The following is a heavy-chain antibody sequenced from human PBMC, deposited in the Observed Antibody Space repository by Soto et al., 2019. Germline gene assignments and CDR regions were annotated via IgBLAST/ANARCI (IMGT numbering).Heavy chain of an antibody. Sequence: EVQLVESGGGLVQPGGSLILSCAASGFNFSIYWMHWVRQAPGKGLVWVSRIITDGSSTSYADSVKGRFTISRDNAKNTLYLQMNSLRAEDTAVYYCATGLSTRGYYMDARGKGTTVTVSS. CDR2: IITDGSST. V-gene: IGHV3-74*01. D-gene: IGHD1-26*01. CDR1: GFNFSIYW. J-gene: IGHJ6*03. CDR3: ATGLSTRGYYMDA.